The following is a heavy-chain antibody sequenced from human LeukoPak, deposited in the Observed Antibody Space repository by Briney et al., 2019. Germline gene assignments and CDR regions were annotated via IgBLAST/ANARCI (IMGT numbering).Heavy chain of an antibody. CDR3: ARLSGYDRESYYDY. CDR2: IYYTGST. CDR1: GGSISSSSYY. D-gene: IGHD5-12*01. Sequence: SETLSLTCTVSGGSISSSSYYWGWIRQPPGKGLEWIGCIYYTGSTYYNPSLKSRVTISVDTSKNQFSLKLSSVTAADTAVYYCARLSGYDRESYYDYWGQGTLVTVPS. J-gene: IGHJ4*02. V-gene: IGHV4-39*07.